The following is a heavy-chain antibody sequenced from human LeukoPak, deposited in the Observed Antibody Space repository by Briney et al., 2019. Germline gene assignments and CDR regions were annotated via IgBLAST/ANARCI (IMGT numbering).Heavy chain of an antibody. V-gene: IGHV1-8*01. Sequence: ASVKVSCKASGYTFTSYDINWVRQATGQGLEWMGWKNPNSGNTGYAQKFQGRVTMTRNTSISTAYMELSSLRSEDTAVYYWARVRSAVTTLAKRNWFDPWGQGTLVTVSS. CDR1: GYTFTSYD. CDR2: KNPNSGNT. D-gene: IGHD4-17*01. J-gene: IGHJ5*02. CDR3: ARVRSAVTTLAKRNWFDP.